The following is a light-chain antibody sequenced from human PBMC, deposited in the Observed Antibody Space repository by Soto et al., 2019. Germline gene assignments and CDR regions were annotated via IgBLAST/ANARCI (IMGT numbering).Light chain of an antibody. CDR2: GAS. J-gene: IGKJ1*01. CDR1: QSVSSSY. V-gene: IGKV3-20*01. CDR3: QQYGSSPRT. Sequence: EIVLTQSPGTLSLSPGERATLSCRASQSVSSSYLAWYQQKPGQAPRLLIYGASSRATGIPDRFSGSGSGTAFTLNISRLEPEDFAVYYCQQYGSSPRTCGQGTKVEIK.